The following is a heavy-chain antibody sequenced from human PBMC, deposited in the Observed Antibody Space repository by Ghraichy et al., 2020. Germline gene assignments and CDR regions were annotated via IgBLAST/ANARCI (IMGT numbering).Heavy chain of an antibody. Sequence: SETLSLTCTVSGGSISSYYWSWIRQPPGKGLEWIGYIYTSGSTNYNPSLKSRVTISVDTSKNQFSLKLSSVTAADTAVYYCARAANCGGDCKYSYYFDYWGQGTLVTVSS. D-gene: IGHD2-21*02. V-gene: IGHV4-4*09. CDR2: IYTSGST. J-gene: IGHJ4*02. CDR1: GGSISSYY. CDR3: ARAANCGGDCKYSYYFDY.